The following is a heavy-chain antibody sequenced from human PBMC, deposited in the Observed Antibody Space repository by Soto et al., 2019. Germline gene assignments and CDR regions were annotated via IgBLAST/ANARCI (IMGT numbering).Heavy chain of an antibody. D-gene: IGHD4-17*01. CDR3: ARSMTTVTFNHTDY. CDR1: GGSISSGDYY. V-gene: IGHV4-30-4*01. J-gene: IGHJ4*02. CDR2: IYYSGST. Sequence: NPSETLSLTCTVSGGSISSGDYYWSWIRQPPGKGLEWIGYIYYSGSTYYNPSLKSRVTISVDTSKNQFSLKLSSVTAADTAVYYCARSMTTVTFNHTDYWGQGTLVTVSS.